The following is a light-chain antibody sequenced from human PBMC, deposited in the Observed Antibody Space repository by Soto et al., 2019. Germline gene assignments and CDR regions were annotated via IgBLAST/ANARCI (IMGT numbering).Light chain of an antibody. Sequence: EIVLTQSPGTLSLSPGERATLSCRASQSFSSSYLAWYQQKPGQAPRLLIYGASSRATGIPDRFSGSGSGTEFTLTISSLEPEDFAVYYCQHYGSALFTLGPGSKEDVK. CDR2: GAS. J-gene: IGKJ3*01. CDR3: QHYGSALFT. V-gene: IGKV3-20*01. CDR1: QSFSSSY.